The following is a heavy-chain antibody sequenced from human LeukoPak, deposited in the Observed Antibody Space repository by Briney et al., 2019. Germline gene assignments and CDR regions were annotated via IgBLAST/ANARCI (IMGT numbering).Heavy chain of an antibody. D-gene: IGHD6-13*01. J-gene: IGHJ4*02. CDR3: ARHLSSWYLYYFDY. Sequence: SETLSLTCTVSGGSISSYYWSWIREPPGKGLEWIGYIYYSGSTNYNPSLKSRVTISVDTSKNQFSLKLSSVTAADTAVYYCARHLSSWYLYYFDYWGQGTLVTVSS. V-gene: IGHV4-59*08. CDR2: IYYSGST. CDR1: GGSISSYY.